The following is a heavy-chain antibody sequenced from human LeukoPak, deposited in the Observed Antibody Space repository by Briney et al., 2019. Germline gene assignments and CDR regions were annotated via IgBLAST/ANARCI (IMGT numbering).Heavy chain of an antibody. CDR2: FDPEDGET. Sequence: GASVKVSCKVSGYTLTELSMHWVRQAPGKGLEWMGGFDPEDGETIYAQKFQGRVTMTEDTSTDTAYMELSSLRSEDTAVYYCAGGGGYYYGFDYWGQGTLVTVSS. CDR1: GYTLTELS. D-gene: IGHD3-22*01. CDR3: AGGGGYYYGFDY. J-gene: IGHJ4*02. V-gene: IGHV1-24*01.